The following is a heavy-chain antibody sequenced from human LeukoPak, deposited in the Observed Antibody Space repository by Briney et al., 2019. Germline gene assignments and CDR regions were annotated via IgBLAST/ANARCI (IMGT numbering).Heavy chain of an antibody. CDR3: AKGSYGSGSYYTPKWFDP. V-gene: IGHV3-23*01. CDR1: GFTFSSYG. CDR2: ISGSGGST. D-gene: IGHD3-10*01. J-gene: IGHJ5*02. Sequence: GGSLRLSCAASGFTFSSYGMSWVRQAPGKGLEWVSAISGSGGSTYYADSVKGRFTISRDNSKNTLYLQMNSLRAEDTAVYYCAKGSYGSGSYYTPKWFDPWGQGTLVTVSS.